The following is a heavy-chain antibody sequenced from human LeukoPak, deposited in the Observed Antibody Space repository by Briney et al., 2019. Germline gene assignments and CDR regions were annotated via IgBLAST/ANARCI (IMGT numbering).Heavy chain of an antibody. Sequence: GSLRLSCAASGFTFSSYAMHWVRQAPGKGLEWVAVISYDGSNKYYADSVKGRFTISRDNSKNTLYLQMNSLRAEDTAVYYCARDRVGYCSSTSCWGYFDYWGQGTLVTVSS. D-gene: IGHD2-2*01. CDR1: GFTFSSYA. CDR2: ISYDGSNK. V-gene: IGHV3-30-3*01. CDR3: ARDRVGYCSSTSCWGYFDY. J-gene: IGHJ4*02.